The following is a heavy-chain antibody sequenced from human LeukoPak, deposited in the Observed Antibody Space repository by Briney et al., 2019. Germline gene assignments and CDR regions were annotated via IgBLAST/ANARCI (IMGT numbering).Heavy chain of an antibody. CDR3: ARGGSLAVAPHQYYFDY. Sequence: SMKVSCKASGGTFSSYGISWARQAPGQGLEWMGGIIPIFGTANYAQKFQGRVTITADESTSTAYMELSSLRSEDTAVYYCARGGSLAVAPHQYYFDYWGQGTLVTVSS. CDR2: IIPIFGTA. D-gene: IGHD6-19*01. CDR1: GGTFSSYG. J-gene: IGHJ4*02. V-gene: IGHV1-69*13.